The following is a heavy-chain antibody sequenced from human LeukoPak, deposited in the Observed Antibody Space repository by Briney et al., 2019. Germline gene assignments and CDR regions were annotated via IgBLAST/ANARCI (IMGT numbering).Heavy chain of an antibody. D-gene: IGHD4-17*01. J-gene: IGHJ5*02. Sequence: ASETLSLTCTVSGGSISSSSYYWGWIRQPPGKGLEWIGSIYYSGSTYYNPSLKSRVTISVDTSKNQFSLKLSSVTAADTAVYYCARVYYGDYLPWFDPWGQGTLVTVSS. CDR3: ARVYYGDYLPWFDP. CDR2: IYYSGST. V-gene: IGHV4-39*01. CDR1: GGSISSSSYY.